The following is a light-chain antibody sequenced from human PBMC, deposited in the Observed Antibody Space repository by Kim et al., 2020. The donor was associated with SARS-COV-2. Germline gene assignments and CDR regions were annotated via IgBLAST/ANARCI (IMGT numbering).Light chain of an antibody. CDR1: QRLVYSEGNTY. V-gene: IGKV2-30*01. CDR2: KVS. Sequence: PASISCRYSQRLVYSEGNTYLNWFHQRTGQSPRRLIYKVSNRDSGVPDRFSGSGSGTDFTLQISRVEAEDVGVYYCMQGTHWPFTFGPGTKVDIK. J-gene: IGKJ3*01. CDR3: MQGTHWPFT.